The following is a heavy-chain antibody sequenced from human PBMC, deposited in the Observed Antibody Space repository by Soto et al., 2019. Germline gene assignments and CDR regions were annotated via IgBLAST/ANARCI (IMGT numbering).Heavy chain of an antibody. J-gene: IGHJ4*02. CDR2: IYNSGGT. CDR1: GVSISSYY. D-gene: IGHD6-19*01. V-gene: IGHV4-4*07. CDR3: ARDQGGNSGWLIDY. Sequence: PSETLSLTCTVSGVSISSYYWNWVRQPAGKGLEWIGRIYNSGGTNYNPSFTGRLTMSIDTSKNQFSLMLSSVTAADTAMYYCARDQGGNSGWLIDYWGEGTLVTV.